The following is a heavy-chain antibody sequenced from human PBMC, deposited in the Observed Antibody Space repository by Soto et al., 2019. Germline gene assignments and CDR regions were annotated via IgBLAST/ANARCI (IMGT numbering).Heavy chain of an antibody. J-gene: IGHJ6*02. V-gene: IGHV1-8*01. CDR3: ARMAFGHYDILTGYYYYGMDV. Sequence: ASVKVSCKASGYTFTSYDINCVRQPTGQGLEGMGWMNPNSGNTGYAQKFQGRVTMTMNTSISTAYMELSSLRSEDTAVYYCARMAFGHYDILTGYYYYGMDVWGQGTTVTVSS. CDR1: GYTFTSYD. D-gene: IGHD3-9*01. CDR2: MNPNSGNT.